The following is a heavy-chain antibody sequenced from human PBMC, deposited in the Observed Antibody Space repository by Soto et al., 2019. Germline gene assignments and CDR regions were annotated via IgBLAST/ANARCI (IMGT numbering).Heavy chain of an antibody. Sequence: GGSLRLSCAASGFTFSSYAMHWVRQAPGKGLEWVAVISYDGSNKYYADSVKGRFTISRDNSKNTLYLQMNSLRAEDTAVYYCAKDSADYGWYYYGMDVWGQGTTVTVSS. CDR3: AKDSADYGWYYYGMDV. CDR2: ISYDGSNK. V-gene: IGHV3-30*04. D-gene: IGHD4-17*01. J-gene: IGHJ6*02. CDR1: GFTFSSYA.